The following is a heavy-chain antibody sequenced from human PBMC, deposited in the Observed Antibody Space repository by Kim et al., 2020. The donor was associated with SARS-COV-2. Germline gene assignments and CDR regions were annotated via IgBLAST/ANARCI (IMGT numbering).Heavy chain of an antibody. V-gene: IGHV3-33*06. J-gene: IGHJ4*02. CDR2: IWYDGSNK. CDR1: GFTFSSYG. D-gene: IGHD6-19*01. Sequence: GGSLRLSCAASGFTFSSYGMHWVRQAPGKGLEWVAVIWYDGSNKYYADSVKGRFTISRDNSKNTLYLQMNSLRAEDTAVYYCAKAPSGSSGSFDYWGQGTLVTVSS. CDR3: AKAPSGSSGSFDY.